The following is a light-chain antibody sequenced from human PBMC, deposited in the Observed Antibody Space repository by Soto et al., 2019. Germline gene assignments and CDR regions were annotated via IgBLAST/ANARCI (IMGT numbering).Light chain of an antibody. J-gene: IGKJ5*01. Sequence: EIVLTQSPGTLSLSPGERATLSCRASQSVSSSYLAWYQQKPGQATRLLIYGASSRATGIPDRFSGSGSGTDFNLTISRLEPEDFAVYYYQQYGSSPSITFGQGTRLEMK. CDR1: QSVSSSY. V-gene: IGKV3-20*01. CDR3: QQYGSSPSIT. CDR2: GAS.